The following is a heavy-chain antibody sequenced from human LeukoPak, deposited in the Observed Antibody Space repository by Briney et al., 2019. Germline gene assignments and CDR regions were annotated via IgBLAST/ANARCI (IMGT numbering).Heavy chain of an antibody. CDR3: ARRRGSGSYQYFDY. V-gene: IGHV4-34*01. J-gene: IGHJ4*02. D-gene: IGHD1-26*01. Sequence: PSETLSLTCSVSGGSMSGCYWSWIRQPPGKGLEWIGEINHSGSTNYNPSLKSRVTISVDTSKNQFSLKLSSVTAADTAVYYCARRRGSGSYQYFDYWGQGTLVTVSS. CDR1: GGSMSGCY. CDR2: INHSGST.